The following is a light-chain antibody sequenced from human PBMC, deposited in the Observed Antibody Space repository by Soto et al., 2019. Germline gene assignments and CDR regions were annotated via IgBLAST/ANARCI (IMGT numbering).Light chain of an antibody. CDR2: DAS. CDR3: QQRSTWPLT. J-gene: IGKJ4*01. Sequence: EIVLTQSPATLSLSPGERATLSCRASQSITRYLAWYQQKPGQAPRLLIYDASNRATGIPARFSGSGSGTDFTLTISSLEPEDSAVYYCQQRSTWPLTFGGGTKVEIK. CDR1: QSITRY. V-gene: IGKV3-11*01.